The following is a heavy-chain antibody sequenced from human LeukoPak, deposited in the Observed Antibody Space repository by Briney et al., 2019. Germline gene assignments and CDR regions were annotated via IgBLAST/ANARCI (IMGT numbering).Heavy chain of an antibody. CDR3: ARGYYDILTGYSNYYGMDV. CDR2: MNPNSGNT. J-gene: IGHJ6*02. Sequence: GASVKVSCKASGYTFTSYDINWVRQATGQGLEWMGWMNPNSGNTGYAQKFQGRVTMTRNTSISTAYMELSSLRSEDTAVYYCARGYYDILTGYSNYYGMDVWGQGTTVTVSS. D-gene: IGHD3-9*01. V-gene: IGHV1-8*01. CDR1: GYTFTSYD.